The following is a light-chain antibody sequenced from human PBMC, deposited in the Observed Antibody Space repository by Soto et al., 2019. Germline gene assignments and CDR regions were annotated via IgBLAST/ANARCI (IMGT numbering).Light chain of an antibody. CDR3: QQYNDWPPYT. V-gene: IGKV3-15*01. CDR1: QSVSSN. J-gene: IGKJ2*01. Sequence: EIVMTQSPATLSVSPGDRATLSCRASQSVSSNLAWYQQKPGQAPRLLIYGASTRATCIPARFSGSGSGTDFTLTISSLQSEDFAVYYCQQYNDWPPYTFGQGTNLEIK. CDR2: GAS.